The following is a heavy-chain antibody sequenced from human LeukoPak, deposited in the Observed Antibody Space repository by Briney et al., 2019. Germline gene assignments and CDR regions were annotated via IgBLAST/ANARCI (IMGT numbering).Heavy chain of an antibody. CDR1: GYSISGGYY. V-gene: IGHV4-38-2*02. CDR2: IYHSGNT. Sequence: SETLSHTCTVSGYSISGGYYWGWIRQPPGKGLEWIGTIYHSGNTYYNPSLKSRVTISIDTSKNQFSLKLSSVTAADTAVYYCARSNREKRITIFGVVTLPSYYYYMDVWGKGTTVTVSS. J-gene: IGHJ6*03. CDR3: ARSNREKRITIFGVVTLPSYYYYMDV. D-gene: IGHD3-3*01.